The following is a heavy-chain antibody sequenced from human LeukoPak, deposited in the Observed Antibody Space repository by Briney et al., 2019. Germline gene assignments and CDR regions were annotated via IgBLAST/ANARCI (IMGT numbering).Heavy chain of an antibody. CDR1: GGSISSSSYY. V-gene: IGHV4-39*07. CDR2: IYYSGST. Sequence: SETLSLTCTVSGGSISSSSYYWGWIRQPPGKGLEWIGSIYYSGSTYYNPSLKSRVTISVDTSKNQFSLKLSSVTAADTAVYYCARAGEGYCSGGSCYSGYFQHWGQGTLVTVSS. CDR3: ARAGEGYCSGGSCYSGYFQH. J-gene: IGHJ1*01. D-gene: IGHD2-15*01.